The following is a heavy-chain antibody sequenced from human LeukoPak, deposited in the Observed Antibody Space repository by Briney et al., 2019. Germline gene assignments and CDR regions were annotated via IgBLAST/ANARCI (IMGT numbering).Heavy chain of an antibody. V-gene: IGHV1-69*04. Sequence: SVKVSCKASGGTFSSYAISWVRQAPGQGLEWMGRIIPILGIANYAQKFQGRVTITADKSTSTAYMELSSLRSEDTAVYYCARVSCSGGSCYSLQDWGYYYYGMDVWGQGTTVTVSS. J-gene: IGHJ6*02. CDR3: ARVSCSGGSCYSLQDWGYYYYGMDV. CDR1: GGTFSSYA. D-gene: IGHD2-15*01. CDR2: IIPILGIA.